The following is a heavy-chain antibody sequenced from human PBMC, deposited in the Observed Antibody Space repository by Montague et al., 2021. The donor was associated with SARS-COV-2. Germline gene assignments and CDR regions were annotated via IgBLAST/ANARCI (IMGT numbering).Heavy chain of an antibody. J-gene: IGHJ2*01. CDR2: IFYDGST. Sequence: SETLSLTCIVSGGSISSRTYYWGWIRQPPGKGLEWIGSIFYDGSTYYNPSLKSPVTISVDTSKNQFSLNLSSVTAAATAVYYCARHGPNDYYHSRYFDLWGRGTLVTVSS. D-gene: IGHD3-10*01. CDR1: GGSISSRTYY. CDR3: ARHGPNDYYHSRYFDL. V-gene: IGHV4-39*01.